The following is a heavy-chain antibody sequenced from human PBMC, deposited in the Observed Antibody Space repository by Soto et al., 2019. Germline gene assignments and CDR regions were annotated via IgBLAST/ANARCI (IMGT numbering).Heavy chain of an antibody. CDR3: VRRHVSATGIDWFDP. J-gene: IGHJ5*02. Sequence: GASVKVSSKASGYTFTSYGIHWLRQAPGQRLEWMGWINAANGDTKYSPELQGRVTISRDTSASKAYMELSSLRSEDTAVYYCVRRHVSATGIDWFDPWGQGTLVTVSS. CDR2: INAANGDT. CDR1: GYTFTSYG. V-gene: IGHV1-3*01. D-gene: IGHD6-13*01.